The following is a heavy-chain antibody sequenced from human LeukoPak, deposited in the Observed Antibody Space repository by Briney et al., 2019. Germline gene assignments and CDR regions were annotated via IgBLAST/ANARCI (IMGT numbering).Heavy chain of an antibody. D-gene: IGHD3-16*01. Sequence: GGSLRLSCAASGFTFSTYTMNWVRQAPGKGLEWVSSITSSGRYIYYADSVKGRFTISRDNAKNSLFLQMNSLRAEDTAVYFCARDIIPSGLMAYCFDYWGQGTLVTVSS. J-gene: IGHJ4*02. CDR3: ARDIIPSGLMAYCFDY. CDR2: ITSSGRYI. CDR1: GFTFSTYT. V-gene: IGHV3-21*01.